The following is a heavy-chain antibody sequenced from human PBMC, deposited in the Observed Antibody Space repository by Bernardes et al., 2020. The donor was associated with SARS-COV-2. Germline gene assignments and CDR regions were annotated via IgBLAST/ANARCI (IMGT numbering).Heavy chain of an antibody. D-gene: IGHD6-19*01. Sequence: GSLSLSCAASGFTFSSYGMHWVRQAPGKGLEWVAVISYDGSNKYYADSVKGRFTISRDNSKNTLYLQMNSLRAEDTAVYYCAKGLIAVAEAYGMDVWGQGTTVTVSS. CDR3: AKGLIAVAEAYGMDV. CDR1: GFTFSSYG. V-gene: IGHV3-30*18. J-gene: IGHJ6*02. CDR2: ISYDGSNK.